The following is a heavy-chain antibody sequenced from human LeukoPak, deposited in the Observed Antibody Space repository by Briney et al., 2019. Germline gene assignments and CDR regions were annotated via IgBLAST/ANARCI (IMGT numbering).Heavy chain of an antibody. D-gene: IGHD5-18*01. Sequence: SETLSLTCAVSGYSIRSGYYWGWIRQPPGKGLEWIGSIYHSGSTYYNPSLKSRVTISVDTSKKQFSLKLSSVTAADTAAYYCARLYREGYSYGFPHYFDYWGQGTLVTVSS. CDR2: IYHSGST. CDR1: GYSIRSGYY. CDR3: ARLYREGYSYGFPHYFDY. J-gene: IGHJ4*02. V-gene: IGHV4-38-2*01.